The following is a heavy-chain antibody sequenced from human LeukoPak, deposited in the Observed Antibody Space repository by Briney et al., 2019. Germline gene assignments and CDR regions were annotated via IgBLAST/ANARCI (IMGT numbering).Heavy chain of an antibody. J-gene: IGHJ4*02. D-gene: IGHD6-19*01. CDR2: ISSSSSYI. Sequence: KPSETLSLTCTVSGGSISSSSYYWGWIRQPPGKGLEWVSSISSSSSYIYYADSVKGRFTISRDNAKNSLYLQMNSLRAEDTAVYYCAREAEIAVAGGYYFDYWGQGTLVTVSS. CDR1: GGSISSSS. V-gene: IGHV3-21*01. CDR3: AREAEIAVAGGYYFDY.